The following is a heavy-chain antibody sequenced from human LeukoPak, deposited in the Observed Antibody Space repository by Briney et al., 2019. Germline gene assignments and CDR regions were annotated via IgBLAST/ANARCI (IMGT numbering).Heavy chain of an antibody. CDR2: IKQDGSEK. CDR1: GFTFSSYW. D-gene: IGHD6-13*01. V-gene: IGHV3-7*01. J-gene: IGHJ2*01. Sequence: GGSLRLSCAASGFTFSSYWMSWVRQAPGKGLEWVANIKQDGSEKYYVDSVKGRFTISRDNAKNSLYLQMNSLTAEDTAVYYCARDWRNKYSNSWSRGEWYFDLWGRGTLVTVSS. CDR3: ARDWRNKYSNSWSRGEWYFDL.